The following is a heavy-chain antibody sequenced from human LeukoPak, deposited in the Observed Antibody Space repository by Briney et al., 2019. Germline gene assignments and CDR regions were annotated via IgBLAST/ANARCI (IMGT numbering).Heavy chain of an antibody. CDR3: AKGGCSTTTCLNWFDP. CDR2: IRGSGGST. V-gene: IGHV3-23*01. CDR1: GFAVSSDG. J-gene: IGHJ5*02. Sequence: PGASLRLSCAASGFAVSSDGMTWVRQAPGKGLEWVSVIRGSGGSTYYADSVQGRFTISRDNSKNTLYLQMNSLRAEETAVYYCAKGGCSTTTCLNWFDPWGQGTLVTVSS. D-gene: IGHD2-2*01.